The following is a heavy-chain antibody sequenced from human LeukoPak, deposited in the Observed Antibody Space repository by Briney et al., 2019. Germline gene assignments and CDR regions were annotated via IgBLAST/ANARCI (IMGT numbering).Heavy chain of an antibody. Sequence: GGSLRLSCAASGFTFSSYSMNWVRQAPGKGLEWVSYISSSSSTIYYADSVKGRFTISRDNAKNSLYLQMNSLRDEDTAVYYCARDSVVPAYYYYGMDVWGQGTTVTVSS. CDR1: GFTFSSYS. J-gene: IGHJ6*02. CDR2: ISSSSSTI. V-gene: IGHV3-48*02. D-gene: IGHD2-2*01. CDR3: ARDSVVPAYYYYGMDV.